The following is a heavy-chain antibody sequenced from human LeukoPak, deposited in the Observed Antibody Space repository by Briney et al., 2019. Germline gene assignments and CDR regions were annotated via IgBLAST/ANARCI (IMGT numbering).Heavy chain of an antibody. CDR3: ARDRGRYSSSGNWFDP. CDR2: IYYSGST. Sequence: SETLSLTCTVSGGSISSYYWSWIRQPPGKGLEWIGYIYYSGSTNYNPSLKGRVIISVDTSKNQFSLKLSSVTAADTAVYYCARDRGRYSSSGNWFDPWGQGTLVTVSS. D-gene: IGHD6-6*01. V-gene: IGHV4-59*12. J-gene: IGHJ5*02. CDR1: GGSISSYY.